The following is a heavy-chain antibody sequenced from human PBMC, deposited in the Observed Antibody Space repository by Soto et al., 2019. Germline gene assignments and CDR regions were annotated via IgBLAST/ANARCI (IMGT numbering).Heavy chain of an antibody. CDR1: GFPFSSYW. Sequence: PGGSLRLSCAASGFPFSSYWMHWVRQAPGKGLVWVSRINSDGSSTSYADPLKGRATISRXKAKNTLDLQMNSLRAEDTAVYYCARDFYGTIDYWGQGTLVTVSS. CDR2: INSDGSST. J-gene: IGHJ4*02. V-gene: IGHV3-74*01. CDR3: ARDFYGTIDY. D-gene: IGHD4-17*01.